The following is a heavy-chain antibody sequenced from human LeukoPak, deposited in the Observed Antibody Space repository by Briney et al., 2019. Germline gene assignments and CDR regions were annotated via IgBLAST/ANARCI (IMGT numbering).Heavy chain of an antibody. J-gene: IGHJ5*02. Sequence: ASVKVSCKASGYTFTSYDINWVRQATGQGLEWMGWMNPNSGNTGYAQKFQGRVTMTRNTSMSTAYMELSSLRSEDTAVYYCARDTVVTNWFDPWGQGTLVTVSS. V-gene: IGHV1-8*01. CDR3: ARDTVVTNWFDP. CDR2: MNPNSGNT. D-gene: IGHD4-23*01. CDR1: GYTFTSYD.